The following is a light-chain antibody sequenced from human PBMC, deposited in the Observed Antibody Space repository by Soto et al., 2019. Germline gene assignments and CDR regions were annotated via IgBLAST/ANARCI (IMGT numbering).Light chain of an antibody. CDR1: QSVNSRY. CDR3: QQYGSSSYT. V-gene: IGKV3-20*01. J-gene: IGKJ2*01. Sequence: EIVLTQSPGTLSWSPGERGTLSCRASQSVNSRYLAWYQQKPGQAPRLLIYGASSRATGIPDRFSGSGSGTDFTLTISRLEPEDFALYYCQQYGSSSYTFGQGTQLEIK. CDR2: GAS.